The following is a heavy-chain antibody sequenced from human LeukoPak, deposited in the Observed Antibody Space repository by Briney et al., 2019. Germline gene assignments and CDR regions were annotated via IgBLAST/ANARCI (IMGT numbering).Heavy chain of an antibody. D-gene: IGHD6-13*01. CDR3: ASDEQDSSSWYARWFDP. CDR1: GGTFSSYT. CDR2: IIPIFNTA. J-gene: IGHJ5*02. V-gene: IGHV1-69*13. Sequence: SVKVSCKASGGTFSSYTISWVRQAPGQGLEWMGGIIPIFNTAHYAQTFQGRVTITADESTSTAYMELNSLRSEDTAVYYCASDEQDSSSWYARWFDPWGQGTLVTVSS.